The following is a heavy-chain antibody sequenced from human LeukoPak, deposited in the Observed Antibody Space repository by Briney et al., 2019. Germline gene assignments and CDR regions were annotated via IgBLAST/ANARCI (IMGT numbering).Heavy chain of an antibody. J-gene: IGHJ6*02. CDR1: GCTFTGYY. CDR3: ARVAYYYDSAGLYLTYFYGMDV. V-gene: IGHV1-8*02. D-gene: IGHD3-22*01. Sequence: ASMKVSCKASGCTFTGYYMHWVRQAPGQGLEWMGWINPNSGNTGYAQKFQGRVTMTRDTSISTAYMELSSLRSEDTAVYYCARVAYYYDSAGLYLTYFYGMDVWGQGTTVTVSS. CDR2: INPNSGNT.